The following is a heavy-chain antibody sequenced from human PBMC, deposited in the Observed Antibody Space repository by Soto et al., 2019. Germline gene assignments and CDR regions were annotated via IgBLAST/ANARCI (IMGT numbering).Heavy chain of an antibody. D-gene: IGHD6-19*01. Sequence: QVQLVESGGGVVQPGRSLRLSCVASGFTLSNTGMHWVRQAPGKGLEWVAMISHNGSNTYYGDSVKGRFTISRDNSWNALYLQMDSLRPEDTSVHYCAKDWGSSGWFNWFDPWGQGTLVTVSS. J-gene: IGHJ5*02. CDR3: AKDWGSSGWFNWFDP. CDR2: ISHNGSNT. CDR1: GFTLSNTG. V-gene: IGHV3-30*18.